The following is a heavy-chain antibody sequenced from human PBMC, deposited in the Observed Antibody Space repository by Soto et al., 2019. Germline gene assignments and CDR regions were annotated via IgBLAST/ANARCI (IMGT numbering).Heavy chain of an antibody. CDR3: AKVVDYDSTGYYSHLDH. D-gene: IGHD3-22*01. CDR2: IGASGSST. V-gene: IGHV3-23*01. Sequence: GGSLSLSCAASGFTFSSYALTWVRQAPGKGLEWVSVIGASGSSTFHADSVKGRFTISRDNSKNTLFLQMNSLRAEDTAVYYCAKVVDYDSTGYYSHLDHWGQGTLVTVS. J-gene: IGHJ4*02. CDR1: GFTFSSYA.